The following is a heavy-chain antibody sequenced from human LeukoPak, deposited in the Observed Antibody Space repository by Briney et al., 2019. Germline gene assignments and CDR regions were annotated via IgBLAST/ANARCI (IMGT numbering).Heavy chain of an antibody. CDR1: GYTFTGYY. D-gene: IGHD3-9*01. CDR3: ARRGSGYYDILTGYYVAEWFDP. J-gene: IGHJ5*02. Sequence: ASVKVSCKASGYTFTGYYMHWVRQAPGQGLEWMGWINPNSGGTNYAQKFQGRVTMTRDTSISTAYMEMSRLRSDDTAVYFCARRGSGYYDILTGYYVAEWFDPWGQGTLVTVSS. CDR2: INPNSGGT. V-gene: IGHV1-2*02.